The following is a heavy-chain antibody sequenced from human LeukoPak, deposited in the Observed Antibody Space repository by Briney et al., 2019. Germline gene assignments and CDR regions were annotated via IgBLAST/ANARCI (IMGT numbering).Heavy chain of an antibody. CDR2: IKQDGSEK. Sequence: QPGGSLRLSCVASGFTFSSYWVSWVRQAPGKGLEWVANIKQDGSEKYYVDSVKGRFTISRDNAKNSLYLQMNSLRAEDTAVYYCARAMVRGIPKPYFYGMDVWGQGTTVTVSS. D-gene: IGHD3-10*01. V-gene: IGHV3-7*01. CDR3: ARAMVRGIPKPYFYGMDV. J-gene: IGHJ6*02. CDR1: GFTFSSYW.